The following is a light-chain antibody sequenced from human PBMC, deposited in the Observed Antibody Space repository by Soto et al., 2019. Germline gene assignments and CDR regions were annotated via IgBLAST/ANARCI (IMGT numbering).Light chain of an antibody. CDR1: SSDVGSYNL. V-gene: IGLV2-23*02. Sequence: QSALTQPASVSGYPGQSITISCTGTSSDVGSYNLVSWYQQHPGKAPKLMICEVSKRPSGVSNRFSGSKSGNTASLTISGLQAEDEADYYCCSYAGSSTVFGTGTKVTVL. CDR3: CSYAGSSTV. J-gene: IGLJ1*01. CDR2: EVS.